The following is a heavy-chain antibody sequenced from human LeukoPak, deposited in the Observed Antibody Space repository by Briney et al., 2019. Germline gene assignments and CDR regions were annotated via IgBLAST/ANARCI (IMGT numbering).Heavy chain of an antibody. D-gene: IGHD2-8*01. CDR3: ATIFIVLMVYAIRSGGYFDY. CDR2: IYYSGST. V-gene: IGHV4-28*06. Sequence: PSEPLSLTCAVSGYPIRSCNWWGWLRQPPGKGLEWIGYIYYSGSTNYNPSLKSRVTMSVDTSKNQFSLKLSSVTALDTAVYYCATIFIVLMVYAIRSGGYFDYWGQGTLVTVSS. CDR1: GYPIRSCNW. J-gene: IGHJ4*02.